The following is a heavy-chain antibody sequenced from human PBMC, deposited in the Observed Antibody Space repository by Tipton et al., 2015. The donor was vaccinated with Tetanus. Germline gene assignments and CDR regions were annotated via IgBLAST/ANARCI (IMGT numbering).Heavy chain of an antibody. D-gene: IGHD3-16*01. CDR3: VGDSVLGLDAFDI. J-gene: IGHJ3*02. V-gene: IGHV6-1*01. Sequence: LRLSCAISGDSVSSNTDAWNWIRQSPARGLEWLGRTYYRSKWYNDYSLSVNSRITINRDTSKNQFSLQMKSVTHEDTAMYYFVGDSVLGLDAFDIWGRGTMVTVSS. CDR1: GDSVSSNTDA. CDR2: TYYRSKWYN.